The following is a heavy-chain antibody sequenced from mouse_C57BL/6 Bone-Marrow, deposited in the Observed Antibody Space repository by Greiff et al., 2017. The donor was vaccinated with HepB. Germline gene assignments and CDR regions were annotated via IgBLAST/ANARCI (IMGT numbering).Heavy chain of an antibody. CDR2: IYPRSGNT. J-gene: IGHJ4*01. D-gene: IGHD1-1*01. V-gene: IGHV1-81*01. CDR3: ARWTTVYYAMDY. CDR1: GYTFTSYG. Sequence: QVQLKQSGAELARPGASVKLSCKASGYTFTSYGISWVKQRTGQGLEWIGEIYPRSGNTYYNEKFKGKATLTADKSSSTAYMVLRSLTSEDSAVYFCARWTTVYYAMDYWGQGTSVTVSS.